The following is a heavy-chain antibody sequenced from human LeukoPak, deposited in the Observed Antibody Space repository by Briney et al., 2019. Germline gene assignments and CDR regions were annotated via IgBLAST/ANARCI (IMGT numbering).Heavy chain of an antibody. Sequence: PGGSLRLSCAASGFTFSNYWMHWVRQAPGKGLEWVSGINWNGGSTGYADSVKGRFTISRDNAKNSLYLQMNSLRAEDTALYYCARDVGGGGGLRWFDPWGQGTLVTVSS. CDR1: GFTFSNYW. V-gene: IGHV3-20*04. CDR2: INWNGGST. J-gene: IGHJ5*02. D-gene: IGHD3-16*01. CDR3: ARDVGGGGGLRWFDP.